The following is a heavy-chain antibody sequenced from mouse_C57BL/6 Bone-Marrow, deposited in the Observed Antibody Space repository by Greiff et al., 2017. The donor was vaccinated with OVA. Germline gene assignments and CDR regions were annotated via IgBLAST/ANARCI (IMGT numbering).Heavy chain of an antibody. Sequence: QVQLQQSGAELARPGASVKLSCKASGYTFTSYGISWVKQRTGQGLEWIGEIYPRSGNTYYNEKFKGKATLTADKSSSTAYMELRSLTSEDSAVYFGAPNRERGFAYWGQGTLVTVSA. D-gene: IGHD4-1*01. J-gene: IGHJ3*01. CDR2: IYPRSGNT. V-gene: IGHV1-81*01. CDR3: APNRERGFAY. CDR1: GYTFTSYG.